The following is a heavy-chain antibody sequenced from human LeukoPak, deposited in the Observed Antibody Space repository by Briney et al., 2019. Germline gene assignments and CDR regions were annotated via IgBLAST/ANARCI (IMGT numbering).Heavy chain of an antibody. CDR1: GYIVTSYA. J-gene: IGHJ4*02. V-gene: IGHV7-4-1*02. Sequence: GASVKVSCKASGYIVTSYAMNWVRQAPGQGLEWMGWINTNTGNPTYAQGFIGRFVFSLDTSVSTAYLQISSLMAEDTAVYYCARQKTDYYDSSDFYIFDYWGQGTLVAVSS. CDR2: INTNTGNP. CDR3: ARQKTDYYDSSDFYIFDY. D-gene: IGHD3-22*01.